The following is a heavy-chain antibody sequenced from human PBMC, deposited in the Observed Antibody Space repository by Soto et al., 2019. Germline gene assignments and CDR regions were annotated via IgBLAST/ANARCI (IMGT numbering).Heavy chain of an antibody. CDR3: AREGVRGMDV. CDR1: GYTFTTYF. CDR2: INPGNGDT. Sequence: ASVKVSCTASGYTFTTYFIHCVRQAPGQRLEWMGWINPGNGDTRYSQKFQGRVTMTRNTSISTAYMELSSLRSEDTAVYYCAREGVRGMDVWGQGTTVTVSS. D-gene: IGHD3-16*01. J-gene: IGHJ6*02. V-gene: IGHV1-3*01.